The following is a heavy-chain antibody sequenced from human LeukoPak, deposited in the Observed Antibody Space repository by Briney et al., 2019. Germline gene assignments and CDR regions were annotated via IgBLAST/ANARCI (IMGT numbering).Heavy chain of an antibody. J-gene: IGHJ3*02. CDR2: IKQDGSEK. CDR1: GFTSSTYW. V-gene: IGHV3-7*05. CDR3: ERVTGDAFHI. D-gene: IGHD1-14*01. Sequence: GGSLRLSCAVSGFTSSTYWMSWVRQAPGKGLEWVANIKQDGSEKYYVDSVKGRFTISRDNANNSLYLQMNSLRAEDTAVYYCERVTGDAFHIWGQGTMVTVSS.